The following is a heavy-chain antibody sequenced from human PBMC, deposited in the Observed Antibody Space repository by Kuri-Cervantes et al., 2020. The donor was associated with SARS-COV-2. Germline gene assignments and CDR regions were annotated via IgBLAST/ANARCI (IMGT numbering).Heavy chain of an antibody. CDR1: GGSISSYY. CDR3: ARDSGGYGSGDY. CDR2: IYTSGST. V-gene: IGHV4-4*07. Sequence: GSLRLSCTVSGGSISSYYWSWIRQPAGKGLEWIGRIYTSGSTNYNPSLKSRVTMSVDTSKNQFSLKLSSVTAADTAVYYCARDSGGYGSGDYWGQGTLVTVSS. J-gene: IGHJ4*02. D-gene: IGHD3-10*01.